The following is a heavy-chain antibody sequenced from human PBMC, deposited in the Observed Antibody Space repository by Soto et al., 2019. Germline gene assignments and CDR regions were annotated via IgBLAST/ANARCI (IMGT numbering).Heavy chain of an antibody. Sequence: GGSLRLSCAASGFTFSSFSVSWVRQAPGKGLEWVAVMWYDGSNKYYADSVKGRFTISRDNSKNTLYLQMTSLRAEDTAVYYCARETDWRSPHYGTDVWSQGTTVTIPS. D-gene: IGHD3-9*01. V-gene: IGHV3-33*08. J-gene: IGHJ6*02. CDR1: GFTFSSFS. CDR2: MWYDGSNK. CDR3: ARETDWRSPHYGTDV.